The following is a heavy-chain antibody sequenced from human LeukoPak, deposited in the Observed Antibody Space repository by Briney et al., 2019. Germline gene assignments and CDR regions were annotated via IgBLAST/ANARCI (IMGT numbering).Heavy chain of an antibody. CDR2: IWYDGSNK. Sequence: GGSLRLSCAASGFIFSNYAMSWFRQAPGKGLEWVAVIWYDGSNKYYADSVKGRFTISRDNSKNTLYLQMNSLRAEDTAVYYCAAGIGAFDIWGQGTMVTVSS. CDR3: AAGIGAFDI. V-gene: IGHV3-33*08. J-gene: IGHJ3*02. CDR1: GFIFSNYA.